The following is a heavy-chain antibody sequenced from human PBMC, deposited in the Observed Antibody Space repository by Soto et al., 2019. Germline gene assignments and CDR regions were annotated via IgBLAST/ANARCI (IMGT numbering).Heavy chain of an antibody. CDR2: IRRKANSYAK. CDR1: GFTFSGSA. CDR3: ASHIPVVCFDY. Sequence: GGSLRLSCAASGFTFSGSAMHWVRQASGKGLEWVGLIRRKANSYAKAYAASVKGRFTISRDNSKNTVYLQMNSLKAEDTAVYYCASHIPVVCFDYWGQGTLVTVSS. V-gene: IGHV3-73*01. D-gene: IGHD6-19*01. J-gene: IGHJ4*02.